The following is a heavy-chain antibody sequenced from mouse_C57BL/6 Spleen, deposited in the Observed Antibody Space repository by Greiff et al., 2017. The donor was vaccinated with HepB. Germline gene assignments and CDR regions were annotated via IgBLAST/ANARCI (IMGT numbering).Heavy chain of an antibody. CDR2: IHPSDSDT. V-gene: IGHV1-74*01. CDR3: AIYDYDRDYYFDY. Sequence: QVQLQQPGAELVKPGASVKVSCTASGYTFTSYWMHWVKQRPGQGLEWIGRIHPSDSDTNYNQKFKGKATLTADKSSSTAYMQLSSLTSEDSAVYYCAIYDYDRDYYFDYWGQGTTLTVSS. J-gene: IGHJ2*01. D-gene: IGHD2-4*01. CDR1: GYTFTSYW.